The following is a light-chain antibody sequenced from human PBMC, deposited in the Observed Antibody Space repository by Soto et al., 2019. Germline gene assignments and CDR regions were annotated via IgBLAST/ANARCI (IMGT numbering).Light chain of an antibody. J-gene: IGKJ5*01. CDR3: QQYNNWPLP. CDR1: QSLISN. Sequence: ERVMTQSPATLSVSPGERATLSCRTRQSLISNLALYQQKPGQVPRLLSYDASTRATGIPARFSGSGSGTVFTLTLSSLQSEDCAVYYCQQYNNWPLPVGQGTRLEIK. CDR2: DAS. V-gene: IGKV3-15*01.